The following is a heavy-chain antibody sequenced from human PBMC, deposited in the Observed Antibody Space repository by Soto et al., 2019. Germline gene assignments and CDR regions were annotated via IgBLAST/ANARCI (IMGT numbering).Heavy chain of an antibody. Sequence: LRLSCAGSGITSSAFSMNWVRQAPGKRLEWISYIIGSSSTIYYADSVKGRFSISRDNAKNSVYLQMNSLRHEDTAVYYCAIDRPVDYWCQGTPVTVSS. CDR2: IIGSSSTI. CDR3: AIDRPVDY. V-gene: IGHV3-48*02. J-gene: IGHJ4*02. CDR1: GITSSAFS.